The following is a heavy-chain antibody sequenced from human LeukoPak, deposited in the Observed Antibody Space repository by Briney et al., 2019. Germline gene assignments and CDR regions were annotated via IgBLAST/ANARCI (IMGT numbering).Heavy chain of an antibody. CDR3: AKWGDYDILTGYYDSDY. V-gene: IGHV3-23*01. CDR2: IGGRDGGT. CDR1: GFIFSNYA. J-gene: IGHJ4*02. Sequence: GGSLRLSCAASGFIFSNYAMSWVRQAPGKGLEWVSAIGGRDGGTYYADSVKGRFTVARDDPKNTLYLQMNTLRAEDTAVYYCAKWGDYDILTGYYDSDYWGQGTLVTVSS. D-gene: IGHD3-9*01.